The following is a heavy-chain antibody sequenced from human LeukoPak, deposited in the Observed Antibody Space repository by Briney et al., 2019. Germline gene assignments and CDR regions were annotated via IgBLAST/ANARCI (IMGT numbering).Heavy chain of an antibody. CDR3: AREYYDYVWGSYRWNYYYYYMDV. Sequence: ASVKVSCKASGYTFTGYYMHWVRQAPGQGLEWMGWINPNSGGTNYAQKFQGRVTMTRDTSISTAYMELSRLRSDDTAVYYCAREYYDYVWGSYRWNYYYYYMDVWGKGTTVTISS. V-gene: IGHV1-2*02. CDR2: INPNSGGT. D-gene: IGHD3-16*02. J-gene: IGHJ6*03. CDR1: GYTFTGYY.